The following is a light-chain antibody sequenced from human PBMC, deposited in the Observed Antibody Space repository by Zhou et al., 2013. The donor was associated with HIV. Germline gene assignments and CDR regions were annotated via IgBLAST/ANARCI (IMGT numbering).Light chain of an antibody. CDR2: GAS. V-gene: IGKV3-20*01. CDR1: QNINNIF. J-gene: IGKJ2*01. Sequence: EIVLTQSPATLSLSPGERATLSCRASQNINNIFLAWYQQKRGQAPRLLIYGASSRATGIPDRFSGSGSGTEFTLTINTMQSEDFAVYYCQQYNDWPYTFGQGTKLEIK. CDR3: QQYNDWPYT.